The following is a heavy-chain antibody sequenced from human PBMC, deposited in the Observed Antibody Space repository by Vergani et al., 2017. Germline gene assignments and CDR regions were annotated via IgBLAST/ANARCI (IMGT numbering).Heavy chain of an antibody. CDR1: GGSISSYY. CDR3: ARGEGSCYYHTDY. V-gene: IGHV4-59*01. CDR2: IYYSGST. Sequence: QVQLQESGPGLVKPSETLSLTCTVSGGSISSYYWSWIRQPPGKGLEWIGYIYYSGSTNYNPSLKSQVTISVDTSKNQFSLKLSSVTAADTAVYYCARGEGSCYYHTDYWGQGTLVTVSS. J-gene: IGHJ4*02. D-gene: IGHD3-22*01.